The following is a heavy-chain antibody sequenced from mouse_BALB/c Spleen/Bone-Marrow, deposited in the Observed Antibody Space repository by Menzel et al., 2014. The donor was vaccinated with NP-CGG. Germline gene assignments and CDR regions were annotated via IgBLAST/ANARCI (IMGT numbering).Heavy chain of an antibody. V-gene: IGHV1-18*01. CDR1: GYSFTGYT. Sequence: VHVKQSGPELVKPGASMKISCQASGYSFTGYTMNWVKQSHGKNLEWIGLITPYNGGTTYSQKFKGKATLTVDKSSSAAYMELLSLTSEDSAVYFCTRREVGPFDYWGQGATLTVSS. D-gene: IGHD1-1*02. J-gene: IGHJ2*01. CDR3: TRREVGPFDY. CDR2: ITPYNGGT.